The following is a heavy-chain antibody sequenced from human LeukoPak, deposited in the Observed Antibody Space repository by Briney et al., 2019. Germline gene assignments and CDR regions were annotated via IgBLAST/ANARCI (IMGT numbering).Heavy chain of an antibody. V-gene: IGHV3-21*01. J-gene: IGHJ4*02. CDR2: ISSSSSYI. Sequence: GGSLRLSCAASGFTFSSYSMNWVRQAPGKGLEWVSSISSSSSYIYYADSVKGRFTISRDNAKNSLYLQMNSLRAEGTAVYYCARSVGATILLYYWGQGTLVTVSS. D-gene: IGHD5-12*01. CDR1: GFTFSSYS. CDR3: ARSVGATILLYY.